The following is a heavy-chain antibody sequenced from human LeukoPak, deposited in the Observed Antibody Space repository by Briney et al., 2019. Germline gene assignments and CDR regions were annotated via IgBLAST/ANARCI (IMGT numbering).Heavy chain of an antibody. Sequence: SETLSLTCAVYGGSFSGYYWSWIRQPPGKGLEWIGEINHSGSTNYNPSLKSRVTISVDTSKNQFTLKLSSVTAADTAVYYCASSRPWGWGSDAFDIWGQGTMVTVSS. D-gene: IGHD6-19*01. CDR3: ASSRPWGWGSDAFDI. CDR2: INHSGST. V-gene: IGHV4-34*01. J-gene: IGHJ3*02. CDR1: GGSFSGYY.